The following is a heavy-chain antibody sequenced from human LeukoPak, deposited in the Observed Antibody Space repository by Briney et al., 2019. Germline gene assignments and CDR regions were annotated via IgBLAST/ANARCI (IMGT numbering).Heavy chain of an antibody. D-gene: IGHD4-11*01. CDR2: INHSGST. V-gene: IGHV4-34*01. CDR1: GGSFSGYY. Sequence: PSETLSLTCAVYGGSFSGYYWSWIRQPPGKGLEWIGEINHSGSTNYNPSLKSRVTISVDTSKNQFSLKLSSVTAADTAVYYCARGLHDYSNYYYYYMDVWGKGTTVTVSS. CDR3: ARGLHDYSNYYYYYMDV. J-gene: IGHJ6*03.